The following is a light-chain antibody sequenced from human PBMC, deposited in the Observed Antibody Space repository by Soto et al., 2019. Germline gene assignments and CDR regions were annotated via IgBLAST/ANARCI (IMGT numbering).Light chain of an antibody. CDR1: QNIDSW. V-gene: IGKV1-5*01. Sequence: DIQRAQSPSTLSASVGDRVTITCRASQNIDSWLAWYQHKPGKAAKVLIYDALSLETGVPSRFSGSGSGTVFSLTISSLRPDDFATYYCQQYDTYPLTFGQGTKVEIK. CDR3: QQYDTYPLT. J-gene: IGKJ1*01. CDR2: DAL.